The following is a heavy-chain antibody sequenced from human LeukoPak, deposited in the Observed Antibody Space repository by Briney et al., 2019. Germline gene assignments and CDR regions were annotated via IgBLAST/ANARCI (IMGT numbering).Heavy chain of an antibody. V-gene: IGHV4-39*02. CDR2: IYYSGST. D-gene: IGHD3-22*01. Sequence: SETLSLTCTVSGGSISSSSYYWGWIRQPPGKGLEWIGNIYYSGSTYYNPSLKSRVTISVDASKNQFSLKLSSVTAADPAVYYCARDLNSLYYYDSSGYYYPFDYWGQGTLVTVSS. CDR3: ARDLNSLYYYDSSGYYYPFDY. J-gene: IGHJ4*02. CDR1: GGSISSSSYY.